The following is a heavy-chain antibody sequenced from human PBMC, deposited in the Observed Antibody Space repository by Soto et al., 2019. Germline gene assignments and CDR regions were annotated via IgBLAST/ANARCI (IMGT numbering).Heavy chain of an antibody. Sequence: GESLKISCQGSGNTFNNNWIAWVRQMPGKGLEWTGIIFPGDSDVKYSPSFQGQVTISVDKSIRTAYLQWSSLKASDTAMYYCASGGGNFDYWGQGTLVTVSS. V-gene: IGHV5-51*01. CDR3: ASGGGNFDY. CDR2: IFPGDSDV. D-gene: IGHD3-10*01. CDR1: GNTFNNNW. J-gene: IGHJ4*02.